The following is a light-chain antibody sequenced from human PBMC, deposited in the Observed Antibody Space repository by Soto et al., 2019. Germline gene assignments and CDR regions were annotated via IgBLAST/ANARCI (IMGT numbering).Light chain of an antibody. Sequence: EIVLTQSPGTLSLSPGERATLSCSASQSVSSSYLAWYQQKPGQAPILLIYGASSRATGIPDRFSGSGSGTDFTLTISRLEPQDFAVYYCQQYGSSPPKLTFGGGTKVEIK. CDR2: GAS. CDR1: QSVSSSY. V-gene: IGKV3-20*01. J-gene: IGKJ4*01. CDR3: QQYGSSPPKLT.